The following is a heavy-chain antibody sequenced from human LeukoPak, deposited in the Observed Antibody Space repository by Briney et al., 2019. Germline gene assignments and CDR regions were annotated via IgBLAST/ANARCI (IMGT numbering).Heavy chain of an antibody. Sequence: SETLSLTCTVSGGSISSGGYYWSWIRQHPGKGLEWIGYIYYSGSTYYNPSLKSRVTISVDTSKNQFSLKLSSVTAADTAVYYCARLRRISYFDYWGQGTLVTVSS. J-gene: IGHJ4*02. CDR1: GGSISSGGYY. CDR3: ARLRRISYFDY. V-gene: IGHV4-31*03. D-gene: IGHD3-3*02. CDR2: IYYSGST.